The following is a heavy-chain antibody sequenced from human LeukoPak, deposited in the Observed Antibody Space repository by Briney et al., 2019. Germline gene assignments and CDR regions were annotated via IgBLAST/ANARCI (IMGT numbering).Heavy chain of an antibody. CDR2: INHSGST. Sequence: SETLSLTCAVYGGSFSGYYWSWIRQPPGKGLEWIGEINHSGSTNYNPSPKSRVTISVDTSKNQFSLKLSSVTAADTAVYYCVRARRLWFGELLSWGQGTLVTVSS. CDR1: GGSFSGYY. V-gene: IGHV4-34*01. J-gene: IGHJ5*02. D-gene: IGHD3-10*01. CDR3: VRARRLWFGELLS.